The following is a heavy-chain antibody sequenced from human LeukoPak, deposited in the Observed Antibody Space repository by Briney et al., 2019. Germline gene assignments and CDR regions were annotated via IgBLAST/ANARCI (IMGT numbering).Heavy chain of an antibody. D-gene: IGHD2-15*01. J-gene: IGHJ4*02. CDR1: GFTFSSYS. CDR2: ISGSGGST. V-gene: IGHV3-23*01. Sequence: GGSLRLSCAASGFTFSSYSMNWVRQASGKGLEWVSAISGSGGSTYYADSVKGRFTISRDNSENTLYLQMNSLRAEDTAVYYCAKDQSDIVVVVAATRFGYWGQGTLVTVSS. CDR3: AKDQSDIVVVVAATRFGY.